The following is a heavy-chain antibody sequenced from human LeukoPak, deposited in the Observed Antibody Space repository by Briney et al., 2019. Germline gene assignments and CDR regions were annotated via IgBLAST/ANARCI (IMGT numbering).Heavy chain of an antibody. J-gene: IGHJ4*02. CDR3: VLSAGGY. CDR1: GFTFSSHA. D-gene: IGHD3-16*02. V-gene: IGHV3-15*01. CDR2: IKSKTDGGTT. Sequence: GGSLRLSCAASGFTFSSHAMSWVRQAPGKGLEWVGRIKSKTDGGTTDYAAPVKSRFTISRDDSKNTLYLQMNSLKTEDTAVYYCVLSAGGYWGQGTLVTVSS.